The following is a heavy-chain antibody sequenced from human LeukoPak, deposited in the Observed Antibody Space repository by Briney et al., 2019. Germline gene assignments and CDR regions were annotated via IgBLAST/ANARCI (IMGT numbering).Heavy chain of an antibody. CDR2: IRPSGDNT. CDR1: GFTFSSYD. D-gene: IGHD6-19*01. J-gene: IGHJ5*02. CDR3: ARVAGWHWFDP. V-gene: IGHV3-23*01. Sequence: GGSLRLSCAASGFTFSSYDMTCVRQAPGRGLEWVSSIRPSGDNTYYGNSVKGRFTISRDNSKNTVYLQMNNMRVDDTAVYYCARVAGWHWFDPWGQGTLVTVSS.